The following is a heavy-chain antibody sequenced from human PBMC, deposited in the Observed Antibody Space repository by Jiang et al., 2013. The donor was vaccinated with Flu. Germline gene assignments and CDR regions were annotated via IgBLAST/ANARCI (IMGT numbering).Heavy chain of an antibody. Sequence: VQLVESGGGVVQPGRSLRLSCEASGFTFSSYSMHWVRQAPGKGLEWVAAMLYDGSREYYAKSVNDRFTISRDNSESTLYPQMSSLRTEDTAVYYCAREGSINTLWGWFDPWAREPWVTVSS. V-gene: IGHV3-30-3*01. D-gene: IGHD3-10*01. CDR1: GFTFSSYS. J-gene: IGHJ5*02. CDR2: MLYDGSRE. CDR3: AREGSINTLWGWFDP.